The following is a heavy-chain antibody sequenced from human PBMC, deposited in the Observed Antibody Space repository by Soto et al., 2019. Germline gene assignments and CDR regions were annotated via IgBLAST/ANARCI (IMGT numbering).Heavy chain of an antibody. CDR1: GLTFPSYW. V-gene: IGHV3-74*01. D-gene: IGHD4-4*01. J-gene: IGHJ6*02. CDR2: INGDGSNT. CDR3: ARGIQYRYGMDV. Sequence: EVQLVESGGTLVQPGGSLRLSCAATGLTFPSYWMHWVRQAPGKGLVWVSRINGDGSNTFYADSVKGRLTISRDNAKNTVYLQMNSLRAEDTAVYYCARGIQYRYGMDVWGQGTTVTVSS.